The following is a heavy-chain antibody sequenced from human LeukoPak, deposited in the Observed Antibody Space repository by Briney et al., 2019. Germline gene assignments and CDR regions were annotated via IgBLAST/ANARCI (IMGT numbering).Heavy chain of an antibody. Sequence: PGTSLRLSCAASGFSLTHDAIHWVRQAPGKGLEWVANIKQDGSEKYYVDSVKGRFTISRDNAKNSLYLQMNSLRAEDTAVYYCARDASGYYYDSSGYFDYWGQGTLVTVSS. D-gene: IGHD3-22*01. CDR1: GFSLTHDA. J-gene: IGHJ4*02. CDR2: IKQDGSEK. V-gene: IGHV3-7*01. CDR3: ARDASGYYYDSSGYFDY.